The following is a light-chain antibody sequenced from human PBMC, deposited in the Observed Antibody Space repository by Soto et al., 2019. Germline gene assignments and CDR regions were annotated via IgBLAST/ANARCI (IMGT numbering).Light chain of an antibody. CDR2: LAS. Sequence: DIQMTQTPPSLPASVGGRVTITCRASHSISTYLNWFQHKPGKAPKLLVYLASSLKSGVPSRFSGSGSGTEFTLTISSLQPEDFATYYCQQTYNAPYTFGPGTKLEIK. CDR3: QQTYNAPYT. V-gene: IGKV1-39*01. CDR1: HSISTY. J-gene: IGKJ2*01.